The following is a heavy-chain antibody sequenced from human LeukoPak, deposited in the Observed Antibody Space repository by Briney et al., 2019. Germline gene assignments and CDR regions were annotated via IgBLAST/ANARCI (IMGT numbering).Heavy chain of an antibody. J-gene: IGHJ4*02. V-gene: IGHV4-34*01. D-gene: IGHD1-1*01. CDR2: INHSGST. CDR1: GGSFSGYY. CDR3: ARESPYNWNVKGFDY. Sequence: PSETLSLTCAVHGGSFSGYYWSWIRQPPGKGLEWIGEINHSGSTNYNPSLKSRVTISVDTSKNQFSLKLSSVTAADTAVYYCARESPYNWNVKGFDYWGQGTLVTVSS.